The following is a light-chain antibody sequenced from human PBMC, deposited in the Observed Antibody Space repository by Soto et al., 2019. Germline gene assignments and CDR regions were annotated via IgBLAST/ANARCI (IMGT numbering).Light chain of an antibody. J-gene: IGLJ3*02. CDR3: SSYTSSSTPDWV. V-gene: IGLV2-14*01. Sequence: QSALTQPASVSGSPGQSITISCTGTSSDVGGYNYVSWYQQHPGKAPKLMIYDVSNRPSGVSNRFSSSKSGNTASLTISGLQAEDEADYYCSSYTSSSTPDWVFGGGTKVTVL. CDR1: SSDVGGYNY. CDR2: DVS.